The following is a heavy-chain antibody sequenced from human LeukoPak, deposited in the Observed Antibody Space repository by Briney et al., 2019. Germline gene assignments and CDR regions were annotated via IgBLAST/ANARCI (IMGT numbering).Heavy chain of an antibody. CDR2: IYHSGST. CDR1: GGSISSGGYY. CDR3: AREGAQLWLKLFV. V-gene: IGHV4-30-2*01. D-gene: IGHD5-18*01. J-gene: IGHJ4*02. Sequence: PSQTLSLTCTVSGGSISSGGYYWSWIRQPPGKGLEWIGYIYHSGSTYYNPSLKSRVTISVDRSKNQFSLKLSSVTAADTAVYYCAREGAQLWLKLFVWGQGTLVTVSS.